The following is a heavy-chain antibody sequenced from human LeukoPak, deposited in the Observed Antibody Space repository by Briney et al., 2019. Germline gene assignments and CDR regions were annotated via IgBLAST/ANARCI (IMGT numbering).Heavy chain of an antibody. D-gene: IGHD2-15*01. CDR2: IGIPGDT. V-gene: IGHV3-13*01. J-gene: IGHJ3*01. CDR1: GFTFSGYD. Sequence: GGSLRLSCVASGFTFSGYDMHWVRQAPGKGLEWVSAIGIPGDTYYPVSVKGRFTISRENDKSSFYLQMNSLRVEDTAVYYCVRAHVAAGLALDLWGQGTMVTVSS. CDR3: VRAHVAAGLALDL.